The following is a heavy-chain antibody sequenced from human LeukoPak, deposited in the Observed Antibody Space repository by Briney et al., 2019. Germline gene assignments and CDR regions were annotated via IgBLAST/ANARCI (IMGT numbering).Heavy chain of an antibody. CDR3: ARGINYDFWSGYYKVRWFDP. Sequence: PSETLSLTCTVSGDSISSSYWSWIRQPPGKGLEWIGYIYYSGSTNYNPSLKSRVTISVDTSKNQFSLKLSSVTAADTAVYYCARGINYDFWSGYYKVRWFDPWGQGTLVTVSS. D-gene: IGHD3-3*01. J-gene: IGHJ5*02. CDR1: GDSISSSY. CDR2: IYYSGST. V-gene: IGHV4-59*12.